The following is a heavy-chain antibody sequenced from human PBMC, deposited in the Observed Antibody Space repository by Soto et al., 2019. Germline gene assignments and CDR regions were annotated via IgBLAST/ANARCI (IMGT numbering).Heavy chain of an antibody. CDR3: AREYSSGWDHYYYYGMDV. V-gene: IGHV3-30-3*01. CDR1: GFTFSSYA. Sequence: QPGGSLRLSCAASGFTFSSYAMHWVRQAPGKGLEWVAVISYDGSNKYYADSVKGRFTISRDNSKNTLYLQMNSLRAEDTAVYYCAREYSSGWDHYYYYGMDVWGQGTTVTVSS. J-gene: IGHJ6*02. D-gene: IGHD6-19*01. CDR2: ISYDGSNK.